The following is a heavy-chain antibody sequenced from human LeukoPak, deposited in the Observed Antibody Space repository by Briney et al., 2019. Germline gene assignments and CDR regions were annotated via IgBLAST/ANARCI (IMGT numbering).Heavy chain of an antibody. V-gene: IGHV3-7*01. CDR3: ARDHNDGYNFY. CDR2: IKEDGSAK. J-gene: IGHJ4*02. D-gene: IGHD3-22*01. CDR1: GFAFSSDW. Sequence: GGSLRLSCVASGFAFSSDWMTWVRQAPGKGLEWLANIKEDGSAKYYVDSVKGRFIISRDNAKNSLCLQMNSLTVEDTAVYFCARDHNDGYNFYWGQGAVVTVSS.